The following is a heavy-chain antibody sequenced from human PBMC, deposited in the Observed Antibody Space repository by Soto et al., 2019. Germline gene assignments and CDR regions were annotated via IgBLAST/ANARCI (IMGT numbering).Heavy chain of an antibody. CDR3: ARDDYADYIFTY. J-gene: IGHJ4*02. CDR1: GFSFSTDT. D-gene: IGHD4-17*01. Sequence: GGSLRLSCAASGFSFSTDTLRWVRQAPGKGPEYVSSVSPDGVNTYYAKSVKGRFTISRDNSKNTMYLQMGSLRAEDMAVYYCARDDYADYIFTYWGRGTLVTVSS. V-gene: IGHV3-64*01. CDR2: VSPDGVNT.